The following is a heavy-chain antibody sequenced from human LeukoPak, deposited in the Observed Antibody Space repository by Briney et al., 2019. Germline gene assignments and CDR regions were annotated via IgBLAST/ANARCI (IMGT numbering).Heavy chain of an antibody. J-gene: IGHJ4*02. V-gene: IGHV4-4*07. CDR1: GGSISSYY. CDR3: ARILGGYSYGKFDY. D-gene: IGHD5-18*01. CDR2: IYTSGST. Sequence: PSETLSLTCTVSGGSISSYYWSWIRQPAGKGLEWIGRIYTSGSTNYNPSLKSRVTISVDKSKNRFSLKLSSVTAADTAVYYCARILGGYSYGKFDYWGQGTLVTVSS.